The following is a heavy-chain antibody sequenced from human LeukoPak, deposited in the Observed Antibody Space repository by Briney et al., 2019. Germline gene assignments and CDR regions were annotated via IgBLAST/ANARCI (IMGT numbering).Heavy chain of an antibody. V-gene: IGHV4-59*01. J-gene: IGHJ4*02. CDR3: ARSGGYDRPFDY. D-gene: IGHD5-12*01. CDR2: IYYSGST. Sequence: PSETLSLTCTVPGGSISSYYWSWIRQPPGKGLEWIGYIYYSGSTNYNPSLKSRVTISVDTSKNKFSLKLSSVTAADTAVYYCARSGGYDRPFDYWDQGTLVTVSS. CDR1: GGSISSYY.